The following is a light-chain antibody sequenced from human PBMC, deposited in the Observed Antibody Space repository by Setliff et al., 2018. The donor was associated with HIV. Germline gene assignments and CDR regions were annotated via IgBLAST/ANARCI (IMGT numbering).Light chain of an antibody. V-gene: IGLV7-46*01. J-gene: IGLJ2*01. CDR1: TGAVTSGHY. CDR2: DTT. CDR3: LLSYSGARL. Sequence: AVVTQEPSLTVSPGGTVTLTCGPSTGAVTSGHYPYWFQQRPGQAPRTLIYDTTNRHSWTPARFSGYLLGGKAALTLSRAQPEDEADYYCLLSYSGARLFGGGTKVTVL.